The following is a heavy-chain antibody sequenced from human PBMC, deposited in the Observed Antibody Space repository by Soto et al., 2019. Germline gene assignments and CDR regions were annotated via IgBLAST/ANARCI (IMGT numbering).Heavy chain of an antibody. J-gene: IGHJ5*02. CDR1: GFTFRSFT. CDR2: ISSNSAYI. D-gene: IGHD6-13*01. V-gene: IGHV3-21*01. CDR3: TRDASRDSSARGWFDP. Sequence: GVSLRLSCAASGFTFRSFTMNWVRQAPGKGLEWVSTISSNSAYIYYTDALRGRFTISRDNAKNSLHLQMNSLRAEDTAVYYCTRDASRDSSARGWFDPWGPGTLVTVSS.